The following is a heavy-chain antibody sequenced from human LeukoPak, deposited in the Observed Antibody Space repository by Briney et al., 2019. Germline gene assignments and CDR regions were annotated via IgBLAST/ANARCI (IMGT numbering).Heavy chain of an antibody. V-gene: IGHV1-8*01. CDR1: GYAFTSYD. Sequence: ASVKVSCKASGYAFTSYDINWVRQATGQGLEWMGWMNPNSGNTGYAQKFQGRVTMTRNTSISTAYMELSSLRSEDTAVYYCARTYSSGWSSVYYYGMDVWGQGTTVTVSS. CDR2: MNPNSGNT. J-gene: IGHJ6*02. D-gene: IGHD6-19*01. CDR3: ARTYSSGWSSVYYYGMDV.